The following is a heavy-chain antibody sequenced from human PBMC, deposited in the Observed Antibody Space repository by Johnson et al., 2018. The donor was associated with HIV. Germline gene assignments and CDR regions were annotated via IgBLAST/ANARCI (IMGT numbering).Heavy chain of an antibody. D-gene: IGHD3-10*01. CDR3: AREDGSGSYFYHAFDI. Sequence: QVQLVESGGGVVQPGRSLRLSCAASGFTFSSYAMHWVRQAPGKGLEWVAVISYDGSNKYYADSVKGRFTIFRDNSKNTLYLQMNSLRAEDTAVYYCAREDGSGSYFYHAFDIWGQGTMVTVSS. V-gene: IGHV3-30-3*01. CDR2: ISYDGSNK. J-gene: IGHJ3*02. CDR1: GFTFSSYA.